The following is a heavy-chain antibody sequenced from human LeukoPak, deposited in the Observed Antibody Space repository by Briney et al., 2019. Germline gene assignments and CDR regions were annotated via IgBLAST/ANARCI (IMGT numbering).Heavy chain of an antibody. CDR3: VRAQEDNQYDRSGYYYTLPSYYYMDV. CDR1: GFTFINYR. Sequence: PGGSLRLSCAASGFTFINYRMSWVRQAPGKGLEWVANVKEDGSAKYYVDSVKGRFTISRDNAENSLYLEMDSLRVEDTAVYYCVRAQEDNQYDRSGYYYTLPSYYYMDVRGKGTTVTVSS. CDR2: VKEDGSAK. V-gene: IGHV3-7*01. D-gene: IGHD3-22*01. J-gene: IGHJ6*03.